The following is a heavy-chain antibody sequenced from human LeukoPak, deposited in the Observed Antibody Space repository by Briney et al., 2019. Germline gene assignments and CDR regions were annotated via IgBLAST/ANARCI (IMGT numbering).Heavy chain of an antibody. Sequence: SVKVSCKASGGTFSSYAIGWVRQAPGQGLEWMGRIIPIFGIANYAQKFQGRVTITADKSTSTAYMELSSLRSEDTAVYYCAREVSELLFDYWGQGTLVTVSS. CDR1: GGTFSSYA. CDR2: IIPIFGIA. V-gene: IGHV1-69*04. CDR3: AREVSELLFDY. D-gene: IGHD2-15*01. J-gene: IGHJ4*02.